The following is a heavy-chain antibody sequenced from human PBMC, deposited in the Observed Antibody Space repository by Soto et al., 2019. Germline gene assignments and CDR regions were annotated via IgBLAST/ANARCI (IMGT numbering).Heavy chain of an antibody. CDR3: AGGRGYRGYGDTFDF. Sequence: EVQLAESGGGLVQPGGSLRLSCAASGFTFSSYWMHWVRQGPGKGLVWVSRINSDGSTTSYADSVKGRFTISRDNAKNTLYLQMNSLRAEDTAVYYCAGGRGYRGYGDTFDFWGQGTMVTVSS. V-gene: IGHV3-74*01. J-gene: IGHJ3*01. CDR2: INSDGSTT. D-gene: IGHD5-12*01. CDR1: GFTFSSYW.